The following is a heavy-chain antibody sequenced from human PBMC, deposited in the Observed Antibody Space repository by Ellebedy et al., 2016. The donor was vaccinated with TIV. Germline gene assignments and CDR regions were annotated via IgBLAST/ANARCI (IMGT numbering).Heavy chain of an antibody. Sequence: GESLKISXAASGFTFSSYAMHWVRQAPGKGLEWVAVISYDGSNKYYADSVKGRFTISRDNSKNTLYLQMNSLRAEDTAVYYCARVPPYSSGYYSSVVRDLDEAFDIWGQGTMVTVSS. CDR1: GFTFSSYA. J-gene: IGHJ3*02. V-gene: IGHV3-30-3*01. CDR3: ARVPPYSSGYYSSVVRDLDEAFDI. D-gene: IGHD3-22*01. CDR2: ISYDGSNK.